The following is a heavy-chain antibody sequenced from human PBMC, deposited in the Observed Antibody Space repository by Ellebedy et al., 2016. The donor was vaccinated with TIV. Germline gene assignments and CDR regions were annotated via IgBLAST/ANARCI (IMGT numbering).Heavy chain of an antibody. CDR1: GFIVSATY. D-gene: IGHD3-3*01. V-gene: IGHV3-53*01. CDR3: ARDSGFGVDTPY. J-gene: IGHJ4*02. Sequence: GESLKISXAASGFIVSATYMSWVRQAPGKGLEWVSIIYPDDRTFYAGFARGRFSISRDKSKNTLYLQMNSLRADDTAVHYCARDSGFGVDTPYWGQGTPVTVSS. CDR2: IYPDDRT.